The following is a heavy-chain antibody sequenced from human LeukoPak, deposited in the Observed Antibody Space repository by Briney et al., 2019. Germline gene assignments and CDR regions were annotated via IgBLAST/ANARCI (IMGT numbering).Heavy chain of an antibody. D-gene: IGHD4-17*01. CDR3: ARGDSATTTFDF. V-gene: IGHV3-21*01. Sequence: GGSLRLSCAASGFTFSSYSMNWVRQAPGKGLEWVSSISSSSSYIYYADSVKGRFTISRDNAKNSLYLQMNSLRVDDTAVYYCARGDSATTTFDFWGQGTLATVSS. CDR1: GFTFSSYS. J-gene: IGHJ4*02. CDR2: ISSSSSYI.